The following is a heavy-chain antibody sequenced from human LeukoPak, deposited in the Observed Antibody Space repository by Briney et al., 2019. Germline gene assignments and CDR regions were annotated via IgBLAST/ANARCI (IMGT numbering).Heavy chain of an antibody. CDR3: ARFEVAAAPFDY. J-gene: IGHJ4*02. Sequence: SETLSLTCTVSGGSISSSSYYWGWIRQPPGKGLEWIGSIYYSGSTYYNPSLKSRVTISVDTSKNQFSLKLSPVTAADTAVYYCARFEVAAAPFDYWGQGTLVTVSS. V-gene: IGHV4-39*07. CDR2: IYYSGST. D-gene: IGHD6-13*01. CDR1: GGSISSSSYY.